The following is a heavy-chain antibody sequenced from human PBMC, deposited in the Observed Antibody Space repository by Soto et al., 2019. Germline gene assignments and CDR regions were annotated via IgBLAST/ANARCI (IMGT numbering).Heavy chain of an antibody. J-gene: IGHJ3*02. CDR1: GGTFSSYA. CDR3: ARSDYYDSSGSGHAFDI. V-gene: IGHV1-69*13. Sequence: ASVKVSCKASGGTFSSYAISWVRQAPGQGLEWMGGIIPIFGTANYAQKFQGRVTITADESTSTAYMELSSLRSEDTAVYYCARSDYYDSSGSGHAFDIWGQGTMVTVSS. D-gene: IGHD3-22*01. CDR2: IIPIFGTA.